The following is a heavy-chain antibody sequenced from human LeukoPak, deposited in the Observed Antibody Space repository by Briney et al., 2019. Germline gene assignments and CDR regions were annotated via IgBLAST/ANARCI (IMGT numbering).Heavy chain of an antibody. CDR3: AKSRSGSANWALQIFDN. CDR1: GFTFSDYY. CDR2: ISGSDGST. D-gene: IGHD1-1*01. Sequence: GGSLRPSCAASGFTFSDYYMTWVRQAPGKGLEWVSVISGSDGSTYYADSVKGRFTISRDNSKNTLYLQMNSLRAEDTAVYFCAKSRSGSANWALQIFDNWGQGTLVTVSS. V-gene: IGHV3-23*01. J-gene: IGHJ4*02.